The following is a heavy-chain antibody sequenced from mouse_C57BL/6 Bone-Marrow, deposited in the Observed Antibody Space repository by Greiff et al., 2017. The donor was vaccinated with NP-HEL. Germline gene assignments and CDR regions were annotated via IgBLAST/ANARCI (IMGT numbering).Heavy chain of an antibody. D-gene: IGHD2-4*01. Sequence: QVQLQQSGPGLVQPSQSLSITCTVSGFSLTSYGVHWVRQSPGKGLEWLGVIWRGGSTDYNAAFMSRLSITKDNSKSQVFFKMNSLQADDTAIYYCAKKGMCDYDDYYAMDYWGQGTSVTVSS. CDR3: AKKGMCDYDDYYAMDY. V-gene: IGHV2-5*01. CDR1: GFSLTSYG. J-gene: IGHJ4*01. CDR2: IWRGGST.